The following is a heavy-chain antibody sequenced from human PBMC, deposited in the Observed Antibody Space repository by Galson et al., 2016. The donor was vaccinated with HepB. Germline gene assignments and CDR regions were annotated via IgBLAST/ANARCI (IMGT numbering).Heavy chain of an antibody. D-gene: IGHD3-16*01. V-gene: IGHV3-23*01. CDR1: GFTFSGFA. J-gene: IGHJ5*02. CDR2: VGGYGETT. CDR3: AKNPGNYVGWFDP. Sequence: SLRLSCAASGFTFSGFAMSWVRQAPGMGPEWVASVGGYGETTYYADSVKGRFTISRDNRNDTVFLQMDSLRAEDTARYYCAKNPGNYVGWFDPWGLGTLVTVSS.